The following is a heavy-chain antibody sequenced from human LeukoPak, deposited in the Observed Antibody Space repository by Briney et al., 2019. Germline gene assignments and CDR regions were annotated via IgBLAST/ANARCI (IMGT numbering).Heavy chain of an antibody. CDR3: AREAIAAFDI. CDR1: GFTFSSYE. D-gene: IGHD2-2*01. Sequence: PGGSLRLSCAASGFTFSSYEMNWVRQAPGKGLEWIGEINHSGSTNYNPSLKSRVTISVDTSKNQFSLKLSSVTAADTAVYYCAREAIAAFDIWGQGTMVTVSS. J-gene: IGHJ3*02. V-gene: IGHV4-34*01. CDR2: INHSGST.